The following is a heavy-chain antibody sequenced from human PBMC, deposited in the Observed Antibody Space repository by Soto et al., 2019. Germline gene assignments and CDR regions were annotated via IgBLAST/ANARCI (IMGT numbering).Heavy chain of an antibody. CDR1: GGSVSSGSYY. V-gene: IGHV4-61*01. D-gene: IGHD6-19*01. CDR3: ARRRWLDTIDY. Sequence: PSETLSLTCTVSGGSVSSGSYYWSWIRQPPGKGLEWIGYIYYSGSTNYNPSLKSRVTISVDTSKNQFSLKLSSVTAADTAVYYCARRRWLDTIDYWGQGTLVTVSS. J-gene: IGHJ4*02. CDR2: IYYSGST.